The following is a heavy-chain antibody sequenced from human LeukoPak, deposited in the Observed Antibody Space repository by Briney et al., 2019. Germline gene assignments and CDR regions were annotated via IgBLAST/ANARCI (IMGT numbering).Heavy chain of an antibody. D-gene: IGHD3-10*01. V-gene: IGHV5-51*01. CDR2: IYPGDSDT. CDR1: GYSFTSYW. J-gene: IGHJ4*02. CDR3: ARHRKGHGSGRAMDY. Sequence: GESLKISCKGSGYSFTSYWIGCVRQMPGKGLEWMGIIYPGDSDTRYSPSFQGQVTISADKSISTAYLQWSSLKASDTAMYYCARHRKGHGSGRAMDYWGQGTLVTVSS.